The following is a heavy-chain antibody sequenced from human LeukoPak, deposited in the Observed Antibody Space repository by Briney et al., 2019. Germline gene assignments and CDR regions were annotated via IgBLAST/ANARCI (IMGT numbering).Heavy chain of an antibody. V-gene: IGHV4-59*01. CDR1: GGSISSYY. CDR2: IYYSGST. Sequence: SETLSLTCTVSGGSISSYYWSWIRQPPGKGLEWIGYIYYSGSTNYNPSLKSRVTISVDTSKNQFSLKLSSVTAADTAVYYCARIVNDYGDGGDDYWGQGTLVTVS. J-gene: IGHJ4*02. D-gene: IGHD4-17*01. CDR3: ARIVNDYGDGGDDY.